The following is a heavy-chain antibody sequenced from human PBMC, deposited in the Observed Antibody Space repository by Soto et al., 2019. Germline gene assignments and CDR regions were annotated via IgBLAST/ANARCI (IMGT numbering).Heavy chain of an antibody. CDR3: ARHPDIPIQLWLPWWFDP. CDR1: GGSVSSGRFY. CDR2: IYYSGST. J-gene: IGHJ5*02. D-gene: IGHD5-18*01. V-gene: IGHV4-61*01. Sequence: KPSETLSLTCTVSGGSVSSGRFYWSWIRQPPGKGLEWIGYIYYSGSTKYNPSLRSRVTVSVDTSKNQFSLKLTSVTAADTAVYYCARHPDIPIQLWLPWWFDPWGQGTLVTVSS.